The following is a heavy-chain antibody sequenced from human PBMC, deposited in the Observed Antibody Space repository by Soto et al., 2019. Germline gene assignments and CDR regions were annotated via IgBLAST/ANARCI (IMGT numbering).Heavy chain of an antibody. V-gene: IGHV1-8*01. CDR1: GYSFISYD. CDR2: MNPNSGKT. CDR3: ARGGFSSGWRHDY. J-gene: IGHJ4*02. Sequence: GASVKVSCKASGYSFISYDINWVRQATGQGLEWMGWMNPNSGKTAYAQKFQRRVTMTRDTSISTAYMELSSLIFEDTAMYFCARGGFSSGWRHDYWGLGTLVTVSS. D-gene: IGHD6-19*01.